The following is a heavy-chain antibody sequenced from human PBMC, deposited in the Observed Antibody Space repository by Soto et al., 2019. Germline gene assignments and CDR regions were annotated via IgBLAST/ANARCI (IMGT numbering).Heavy chain of an antibody. D-gene: IGHD3-22*01. V-gene: IGHV4-34*01. CDR2: IHHSGNT. CDR1: GGSFSGYY. Sequence: PSETLSLTCAVYGGSFSGYYWSWVRQPPGMGLEWIGEIHHSGNTNYNPSLKSRVSISVDKSKDQFSLMLRSVTVADTAVYYCARGEKDSSGYSHFDYWGQGTLVTVSS. J-gene: IGHJ4*02. CDR3: ARGEKDSSGYSHFDY.